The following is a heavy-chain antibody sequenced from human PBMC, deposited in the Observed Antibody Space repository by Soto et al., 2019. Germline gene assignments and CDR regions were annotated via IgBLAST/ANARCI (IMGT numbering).Heavy chain of an antibody. D-gene: IGHD2-15*01. CDR3: ARVAAANFVY. Sequence: SETLSLTCAVYGGSFSGYYWSWIRQPPGKGLEWIGEINHSGSTNYNPSLKSRVTISVDTSKNQFSLKLSSATAADTAVYYCARVAAANFVYWGQGTRVTVSS. V-gene: IGHV4-34*01. CDR1: GGSFSGYY. CDR2: INHSGST. J-gene: IGHJ4*02.